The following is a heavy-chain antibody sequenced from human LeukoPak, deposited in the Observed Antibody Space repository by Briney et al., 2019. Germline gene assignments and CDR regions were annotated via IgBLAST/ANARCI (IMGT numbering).Heavy chain of an antibody. CDR1: GGSISSGGYY. CDR2: IYYSGST. J-gene: IGHJ4*02. V-gene: IGHV4-31*03. Sequence: PSQTLSLTCTVSGGSISSGGYYWSWIRQHPGKGLEWIGYIYYSGSTYYNPSLKSRVTTSVDTSKNQFSLKLSSVTAADTAVYYCARENVDSSGSPGNGLDYWGQGTLVTVSS. D-gene: IGHD3-22*01. CDR3: ARENVDSSGSPGNGLDY.